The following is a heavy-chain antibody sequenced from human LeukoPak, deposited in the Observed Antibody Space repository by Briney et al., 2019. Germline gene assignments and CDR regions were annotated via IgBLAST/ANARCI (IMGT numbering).Heavy chain of an antibody. CDR2: ISYDGRNK. CDR3: AKDPSYYYGSGDPFDY. D-gene: IGHD3-10*01. Sequence: GRSLRLSCAASGFTFSSYGMHWVRQAPGKGLEWVAVISYDGRNKHYADSVKGRFTISRDNSNNSLYLQMNSLRAEDTAVYYCAKDPSYYYGSGDPFDYWGQGTLVTVSS. CDR1: GFTFSSYG. V-gene: IGHV3-30*18. J-gene: IGHJ4*02.